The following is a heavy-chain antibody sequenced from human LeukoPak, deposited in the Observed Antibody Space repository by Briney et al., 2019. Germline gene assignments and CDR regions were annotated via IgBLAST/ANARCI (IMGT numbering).Heavy chain of an antibody. CDR1: GFTFSSYA. V-gene: IGHV3-23*01. CDR3: AKRMGVSGSYGRPRGYYFDY. D-gene: IGHD1-26*01. Sequence: GGSLRLSCAVSGFTFSSYAMLWVRQAPGKGLEWVSAISGSGGSTYYADSVKGRFTISRDNSKNTLYLQMNSLRAEDTAVYYCAKRMGVSGSYGRPRGYYFDYWGQGTLVTVSS. J-gene: IGHJ4*02. CDR2: ISGSGGST.